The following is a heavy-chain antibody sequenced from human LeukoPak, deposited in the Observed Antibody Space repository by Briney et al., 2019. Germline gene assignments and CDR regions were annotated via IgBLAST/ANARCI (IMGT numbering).Heavy chain of an antibody. V-gene: IGHV3-30*18. Sequence: PGRSLRLSCAASGFTFNRHGMHWVRQAPGKGLEWLAVVSDNGNFQYYADSVKGRFTISKDNSRNTVYLQMISLRVADTAIYYCAKEGDSGSFDIWGQGTLVTVSS. CDR1: GFTFNRHG. J-gene: IGHJ3*02. CDR2: VSDNGNFQ. D-gene: IGHD2-21*02. CDR3: AKEGDSGSFDI.